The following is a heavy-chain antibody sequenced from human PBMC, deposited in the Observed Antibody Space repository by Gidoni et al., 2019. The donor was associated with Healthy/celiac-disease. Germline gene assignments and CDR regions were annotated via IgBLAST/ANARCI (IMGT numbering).Heavy chain of an antibody. Sequence: EVQLVESGGGLVQPGGSLRLSCAASGFTFSSYWMSWVRQAPGKGLEWVANIKQDGSEKYYVDSVKGRFTISRDNAKTSLYLQMNSLRAEDTAVYYCARDGYYYDSSGYYYPKGFDPWGQGTLVTVSS. D-gene: IGHD3-22*01. CDR1: GFTFSSYW. J-gene: IGHJ5*02. CDR3: ARDGYYYDSSGYYYPKGFDP. V-gene: IGHV3-7*03. CDR2: IKQDGSEK.